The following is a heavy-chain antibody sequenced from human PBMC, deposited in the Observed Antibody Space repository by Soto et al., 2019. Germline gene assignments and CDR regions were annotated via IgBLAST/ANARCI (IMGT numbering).Heavy chain of an antibody. CDR1: GYTFSRYG. CDR2: ISGYNGDT. V-gene: IGHV1-18*01. J-gene: IGHJ6*02. Sequence: APVKVSCQASGYTFSRYGISLGRQAPGQGLEWMGWISGYNGDTNYAQKFQGRVTMTVDTSTTTAFMELTSLTSDDRAVYYCAKNGQPPYYYYGMDVWGQGTTVTVSS. D-gene: IGHD2-8*01. CDR3: AKNGQPPYYYYGMDV.